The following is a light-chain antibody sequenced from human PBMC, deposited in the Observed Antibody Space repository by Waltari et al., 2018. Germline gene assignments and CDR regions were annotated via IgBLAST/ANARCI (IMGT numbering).Light chain of an antibody. Sequence: QSVLTQPPSVSAAPGQKVTISCSGSSSNIGNNYLSWYQQLPGTAPKLLIYKNNELPSGIPDRYSGSKSGTSATLGITGLQTGDEADYYCGTWDDSLSAGVFGGGTKLTVL. J-gene: IGLJ3*02. CDR3: GTWDDSLSAGV. CDR2: KNN. V-gene: IGLV1-51*02. CDR1: SSNIGNNY.